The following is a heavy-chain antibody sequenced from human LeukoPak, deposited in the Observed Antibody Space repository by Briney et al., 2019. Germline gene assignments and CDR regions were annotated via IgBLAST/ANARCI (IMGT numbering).Heavy chain of an antibody. J-gene: IGHJ4*02. CDR1: GFTFDDYA. D-gene: IGHD3-10*01. V-gene: IGHV3-9*01. Sequence: GRSLRLSCAASGFTFDDYAMHWVRQAPGKGLEWVSGISWNSGSIGYADSVKGRFTISRDNAKNSLYLQMNSLRAEDTAVYYCARDSRGAFDYWGQGTLVTVSS. CDR2: ISWNSGSI. CDR3: ARDSRGAFDY.